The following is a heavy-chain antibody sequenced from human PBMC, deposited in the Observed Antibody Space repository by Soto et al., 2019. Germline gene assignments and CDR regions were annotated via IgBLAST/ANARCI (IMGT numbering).Heavy chain of an antibody. CDR2: IYHSGST. J-gene: IGHJ5*02. V-gene: IGHV4-61*01. Sequence: LSLTCTVSGGSVRDGSYYWAWLRQPPGKGLEWIGHIYHSGSTIYNPSLKSRGTISIDTSKSQFSLNLNSMTAADTPVDYCAGYNWNYCFDPWGQGTLVTVSS. CDR3: AGYNWNYCFDP. D-gene: IGHD1-7*01. CDR1: GGSVRDGSYY.